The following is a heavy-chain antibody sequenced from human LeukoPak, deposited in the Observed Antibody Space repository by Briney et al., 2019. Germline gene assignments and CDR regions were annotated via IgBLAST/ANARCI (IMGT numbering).Heavy chain of an antibody. Sequence: GGSLRLSCAASGFTFHYYGMNWVRQAPGEGLEWVSSISSSGVYTYYADSVKGRFTISRDNAESSLYLQMDSLRAEDTGLYYCARGREPYTNTDWFDPWGQGTLVTVSS. V-gene: IGHV3-21*01. CDR1: GFTFHYYG. D-gene: IGHD2-2*02. CDR3: ARGREPYTNTDWFDP. J-gene: IGHJ5*02. CDR2: ISSSGVYT.